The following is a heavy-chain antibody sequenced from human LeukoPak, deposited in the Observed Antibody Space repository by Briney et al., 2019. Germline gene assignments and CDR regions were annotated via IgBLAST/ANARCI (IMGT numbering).Heavy chain of an antibody. CDR1: GFTFSSYA. D-gene: IGHD2-15*01. V-gene: IGHV3-23*01. CDR3: AKLHCSGGSCYPLET. Sequence: GGSLRLSCAASGFTFSSYAMSWVRQAPGKGLEWVSAISGSGGSTYYADSVKGRFTISRDNSKNTLYLQMNSLRAEDTAVYYCAKLHCSGGSCYPLETWGQGTMVTVSS. J-gene: IGHJ3*01. CDR2: ISGSGGST.